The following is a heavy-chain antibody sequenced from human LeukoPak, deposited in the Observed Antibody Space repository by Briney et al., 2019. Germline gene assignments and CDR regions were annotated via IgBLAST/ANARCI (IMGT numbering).Heavy chain of an antibody. J-gene: IGHJ4*02. D-gene: IGHD4-17*01. V-gene: IGHV5-51*01. CDR1: GYSFTSYW. Sequence: GESLKISCKDSGYSFTSYWIGWVRQMPGKGLEWMGIIYPGDSDTRYSPSLQGQVTISADKSISTAYLQWSSLKASDTAMYYCARHVRRYGDYEMDYWGQGTLVTVSS. CDR3: ARHVRRYGDYEMDY. CDR2: IYPGDSDT.